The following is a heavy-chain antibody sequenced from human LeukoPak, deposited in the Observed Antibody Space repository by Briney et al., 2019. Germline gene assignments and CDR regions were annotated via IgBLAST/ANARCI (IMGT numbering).Heavy chain of an antibody. CDR2: IYYSGST. Sequence: SETLSLTCTVSGGSISSSSYYWGWIRQPPGKGLEWIGSIYYSGSTYYNPSLKSRVTISVDKSKNQFSLKLSSVTAADTAVYYCASRVRGVIIRTNWFDPWGQGTLVTVSS. V-gene: IGHV4-39*07. CDR1: GGSISSSSYY. D-gene: IGHD3-10*01. CDR3: ASRVRGVIIRTNWFDP. J-gene: IGHJ5*02.